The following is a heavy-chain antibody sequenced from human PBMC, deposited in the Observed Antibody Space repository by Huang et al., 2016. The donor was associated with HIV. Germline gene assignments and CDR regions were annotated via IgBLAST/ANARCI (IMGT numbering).Heavy chain of an antibody. V-gene: IGHV3-23*01. CDR2: ISGNGGST. Sequence: EVQLLESGGGLVQPGGSLRLSCAASGFTFNNYAMKWVRQAAGKGLEWVSTISGNGGSTYYADSVKGRFTISRDNSKNTLYLNMNSLRVEDTAVYYCAKGIKSSGSYYFDYWGQGTLVTVSS. CDR3: AKGIKSSGSYYFDY. CDR1: GFTFNNYA. D-gene: IGHD3-10*01. J-gene: IGHJ4*02.